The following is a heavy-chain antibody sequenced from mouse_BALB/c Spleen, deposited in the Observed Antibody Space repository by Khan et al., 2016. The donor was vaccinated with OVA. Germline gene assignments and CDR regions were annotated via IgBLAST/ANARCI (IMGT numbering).Heavy chain of an antibody. CDR2: ISSLAYTF. D-gene: IGHD3-1*01. Sequence: EVELVESGGGLVQPGGSRTLSCAASGFTFSDYGMPWIRQGPGKGPEWITFISSLAYTFYYADTVTGRFTISRENAKNTLYLEMNSLRSEDTAMYYCARGGTGGFSYWGQGTLVTGSA. J-gene: IGHJ3*01. CDR1: GFTFSDYG. V-gene: IGHV5-15*02. CDR3: ARGGTGGFSY.